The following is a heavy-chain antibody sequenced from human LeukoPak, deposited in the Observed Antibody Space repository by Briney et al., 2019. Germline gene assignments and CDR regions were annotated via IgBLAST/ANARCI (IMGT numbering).Heavy chain of an antibody. V-gene: IGHV3-30*03. CDR1: GFTFSSYG. D-gene: IGHD5-12*01. CDR3: AARYSGYDERDY. CDR2: ISYDGSNK. J-gene: IGHJ4*02. Sequence: GGSLRLSCAASGFTFSSYGMHWVRQAPGKGLEWVAVISYDGSNKYYADPVKGRFTISRDNSKNTLYLQMNSLRAEDTAVYYCAARYSGYDERDYWGQGTLVTVSS.